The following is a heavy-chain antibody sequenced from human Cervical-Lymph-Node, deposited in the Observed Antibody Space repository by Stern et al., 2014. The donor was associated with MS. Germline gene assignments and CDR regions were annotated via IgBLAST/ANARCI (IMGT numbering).Heavy chain of an antibody. CDR2: IYSAGNT. D-gene: IGHD1-26*01. CDR3: ARVTGRGTRQNWFDS. CDR1: GGSLTSKY. V-gene: IGHV4-59*01. Sequence: LQLQESGPGLVKPSETVSLTCTVSGGSLTSKYWNWIRQPPGKGLEWIGYIYSAGNTNYNPYIKNRVTISLDTSTNQFSLSLTSVTAADTAVYYCARVTGRGTRQNWFDSWGQGTLLTVSS. J-gene: IGHJ5*01.